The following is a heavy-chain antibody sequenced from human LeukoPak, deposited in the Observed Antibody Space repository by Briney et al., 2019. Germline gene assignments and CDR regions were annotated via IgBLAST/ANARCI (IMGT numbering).Heavy chain of an antibody. V-gene: IGHV1-2*02. Sequence: ASVKVSCKSSGYTFTVYCMHWVRQAPGQGLEWVGWINPNSGGTNYAQKFQGRVTMTRDTSISTAYMELSRLRSDDKAVYYCAREHVHGDYGPLDYWGQGTLVTVSS. CDR3: AREHVHGDYGPLDY. CDR2: INPNSGGT. CDR1: GYTFTVYC. D-gene: IGHD4-17*01. J-gene: IGHJ4*02.